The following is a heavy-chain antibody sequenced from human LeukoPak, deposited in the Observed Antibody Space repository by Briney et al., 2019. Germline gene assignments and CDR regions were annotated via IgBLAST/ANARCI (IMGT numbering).Heavy chain of an antibody. CDR3: ARQPTGYMDV. CDR2: WCYDGNM. J-gene: IGHJ6*03. Sequence: PSETLSLTCTVSGASITSGIYCWDSIRQPPGKGLQWIGNWCYDGNMYHNPSLKSRVTVSVDTSKNQFSLILSSVTAADTAVYYCARQPTGYMDVWGKGTTVTVSS. CDR1: GASITSGIYC. V-gene: IGHV4-39*01. D-gene: IGHD7-27*01.